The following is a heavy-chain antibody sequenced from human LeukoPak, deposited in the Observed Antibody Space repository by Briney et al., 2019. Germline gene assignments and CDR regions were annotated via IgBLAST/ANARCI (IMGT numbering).Heavy chain of an antibody. CDR3: ANYDFWSGYSRDYYYMDV. D-gene: IGHD3-3*01. CDR2: ISSSSSTI. V-gene: IGHV3-48*01. Sequence: GGSLRLSCAASGFTFSSYSMNWVRQAPGKGLEWVSYISSSSSTIYYADSVKGRFTISRDNAKNSLYLQMNSLRAEDTAVYYCANYDFWSGYSRDYYYMDVWGKGTTVTVSS. J-gene: IGHJ6*03. CDR1: GFTFSSYS.